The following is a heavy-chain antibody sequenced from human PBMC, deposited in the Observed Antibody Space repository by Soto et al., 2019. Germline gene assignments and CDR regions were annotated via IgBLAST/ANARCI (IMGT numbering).Heavy chain of an antibody. Sequence: SGAEVKKPGASVKVSCKASGYTFTSYAMHWVRQAPGQRLEWMGWINAGNGNTKYSQKFQGRVTITRDTSASTAYMELSSLRSEDTAVYYCAREASSSLIGDYWGQGTLVTVSS. CDR2: INAGNGNT. D-gene: IGHD6-13*01. J-gene: IGHJ4*02. CDR3: AREASSSLIGDY. V-gene: IGHV1-3*01. CDR1: GYTFTSYA.